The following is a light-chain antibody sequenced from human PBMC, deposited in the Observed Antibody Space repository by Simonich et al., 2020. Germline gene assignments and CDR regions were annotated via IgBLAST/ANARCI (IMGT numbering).Light chain of an antibody. CDR3: QQYYSTPYT. J-gene: IGKJ2*01. V-gene: IGKV4-1*01. CDR1: QSVLYSSNNQNY. CDR2: WAS. Sequence: DIVMTQSPDSLAVSLGERATINCKSRQSVLYSSNNQNYLDWYQQKPGQPPKLLIYWASTRESGVPDRFSGSGSGTDFTLTISSLQAEDVAVYYCQQYYSTPYTFGQGTKLEIK.